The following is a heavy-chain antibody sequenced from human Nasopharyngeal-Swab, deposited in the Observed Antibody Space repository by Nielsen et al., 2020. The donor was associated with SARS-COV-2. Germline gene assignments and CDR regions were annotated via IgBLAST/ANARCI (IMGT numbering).Heavy chain of an antibody. CDR2: ISSSSRYI. V-gene: IGHV3-21*01. Sequence: GESLKISCAASGFTFSSYSMNWVRQAPGKGLEWVSSISSSSRYIYYADSVKGRFTISRDNAKNSLYLQMYSLRADDTAVYYCARLVCYGMDVWGQGTTVTVSS. CDR1: GFTFSSYS. J-gene: IGHJ6*02. CDR3: ARLVCYGMDV. D-gene: IGHD6-6*01.